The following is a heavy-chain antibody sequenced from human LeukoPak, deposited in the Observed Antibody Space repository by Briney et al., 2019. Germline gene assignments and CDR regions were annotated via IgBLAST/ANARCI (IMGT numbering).Heavy chain of an antibody. CDR1: GFTFSDYY. V-gene: IGHV3-11*01. Sequence: GGSLRLSCAASGFTFSDYYMSWIRQAPGKGLEWVSYISSSGSIIYYADSVKGRFTISRDNAKNSLYLQMNSLRAEDTAVYYCARDRHRGYCSSTSCPTLDYWGQGTLVTVSS. CDR3: ARDRHRGYCSSTSCPTLDY. J-gene: IGHJ4*02. D-gene: IGHD2-2*01. CDR2: ISSSGSII.